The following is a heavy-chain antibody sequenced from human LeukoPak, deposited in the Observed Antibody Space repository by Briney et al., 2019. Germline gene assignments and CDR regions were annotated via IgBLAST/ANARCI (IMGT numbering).Heavy chain of an antibody. D-gene: IGHD3-10*01. V-gene: IGHV4-59*08. J-gene: IGHJ4*02. CDR3: ARHYPSTMVPHY. Sequence: SETLSLTCTVSDGSISSYYWSWTRQPPGKGLEWIGCIYFSGSTNYNPSLKSRVTISVDTSKNQFSLKLSSVTAADTAVYYCARHYPSTMVPHYWGQGTLVTVSS. CDR1: DGSISSYY. CDR2: IYFSGST.